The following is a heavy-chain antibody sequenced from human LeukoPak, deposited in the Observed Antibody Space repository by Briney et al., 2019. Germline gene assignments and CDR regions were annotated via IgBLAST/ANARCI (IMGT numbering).Heavy chain of an antibody. J-gene: IGHJ3*02. Sequence: PSETLSLTCAVHGGSFGGSLSGYYWSWVRQSPGKGLEWIGEIIHGGSSNYNPSFKSRVTMSVDTSKNQFSLKLSSVTAADTAVYYCASENSREYGGNPMGAFDIWGQGTMVTVSS. D-gene: IGHD4/OR15-4a*01. CDR2: IIHGGSS. CDR3: ASENSREYGGNPMGAFDI. V-gene: IGHV4-34*12. CDR1: GGSFGGSLSGYY.